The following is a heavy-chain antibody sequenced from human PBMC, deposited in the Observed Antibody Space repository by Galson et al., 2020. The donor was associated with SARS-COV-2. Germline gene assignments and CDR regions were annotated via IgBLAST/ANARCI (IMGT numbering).Heavy chain of an antibody. CDR2: VKQDGSDR. J-gene: IGHJ4*02. D-gene: IGHD5-12*01. Sequence: PGGSLRLSCAASGFTVNSYAMHWVRQAPGKGLEWVANVKQDGSDRYYVDSVKGRFTISSDYAKNSVYLQMNSLRAEDTAVYYCARDQDGYNDFWGQGTLVTVSS. V-gene: IGHV3-7*01. CDR1: GFTVNSYA. CDR3: ARDQDGYNDF.